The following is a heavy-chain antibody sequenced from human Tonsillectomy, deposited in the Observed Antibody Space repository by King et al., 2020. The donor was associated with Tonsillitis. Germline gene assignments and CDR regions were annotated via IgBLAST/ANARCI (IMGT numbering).Heavy chain of an antibody. CDR2: MDSSDST. V-gene: IGHV4-30-4*07. D-gene: IGHD3-3*01. Sequence: VQLQESGPGLVKPAQTLSLSCAVPGCSVTKYRYSWSGIRQPPGKGREWVAYMDSSDSTKYNTSLQSRVTMSIDSSTNQFFLNGKSVTAADTCVYSCASGRVQWLLDPRDPFGRRATIWFEAWGQGTLVTVSS. J-gene: IGHJ5*02. CDR3: ASGRVQWLLDPRDPFGRRATIWFEA. CDR1: GCSVTKYRYS.